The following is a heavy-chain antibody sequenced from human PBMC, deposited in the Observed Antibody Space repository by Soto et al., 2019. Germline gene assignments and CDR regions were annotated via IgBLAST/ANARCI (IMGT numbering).Heavy chain of an antibody. D-gene: IGHD3-10*01. CDR2: ISYDGSNK. J-gene: IGHJ6*02. V-gene: IGHV3-30*18. CDR1: GFTFSSYG. Sequence: QVQLVESGGGVVQPGRSLRLSCAASGFTFSSYGMHWVRQAPGKGLEWVAVISYDGSNKYYADSVKGRFTISRDNSKNTLYLQMNSPRAEDTAVYYCAKDGYYYGSGSTPYYYYGMDVWGQGTTVTVSS. CDR3: AKDGYYYGSGSTPYYYYGMDV.